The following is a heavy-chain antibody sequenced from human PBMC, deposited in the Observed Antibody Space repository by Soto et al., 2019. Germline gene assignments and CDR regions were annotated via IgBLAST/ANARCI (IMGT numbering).Heavy chain of an antibody. CDR2: INAGNGNT. V-gene: IGHV1-3*01. D-gene: IGHD2-2*01. CDR3: ARDRRQVGPAAMGYYYGMDV. J-gene: IGHJ6*02. CDR1: GYTFTSYA. Sequence: ASVKVSCKASGYTFTSYAMHWVRQAPGQRLEWMGWINAGNGNTKYSQKFQGRVTITRDTSASTAYMELSSLRSEETAVYYCARDRRQVGPAAMGYYYGMDVSRQGTTLTV.